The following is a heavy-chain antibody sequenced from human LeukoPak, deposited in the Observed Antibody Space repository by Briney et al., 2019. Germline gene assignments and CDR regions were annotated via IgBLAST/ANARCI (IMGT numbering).Heavy chain of an antibody. CDR2: IWYDGSHK. CDR3: ATGNLVVQEY. D-gene: IGHD2-15*01. V-gene: IGHV3-30*02. Sequence: GGSLRLSCAASGFTFSSYGMHWVRQAPGKGLEWVAVIWYDGSHKKYADSMKGRFTISRDNSKNTLYLQMNSLRPEDTAVYYCATGNLVVQEYWGQGTLVTVSS. J-gene: IGHJ4*02. CDR1: GFTFSSYG.